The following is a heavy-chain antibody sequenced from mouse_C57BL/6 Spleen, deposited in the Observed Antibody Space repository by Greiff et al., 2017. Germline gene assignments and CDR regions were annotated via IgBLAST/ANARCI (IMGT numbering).Heavy chain of an antibody. Sequence: QVQLQQPGAELVMPGASVKLSCKASGYTFTSYWMHWVKQRPGQGLEWIGDINPSDSSTNYNQKFNGKSTLTVNKSSSTAYMQLSRLTSEDSEVYYCAKDYDYDGYYLDYWGQGTTLTVSS. CDR1: GYTFTSYW. CDR2: INPSDSST. D-gene: IGHD2-4*01. J-gene: IGHJ2*01. CDR3: AKDYDYDGYYLDY. V-gene: IGHV1-69*01.